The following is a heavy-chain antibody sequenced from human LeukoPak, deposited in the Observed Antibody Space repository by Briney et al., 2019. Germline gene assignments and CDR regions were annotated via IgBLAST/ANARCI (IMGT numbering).Heavy chain of an antibody. V-gene: IGHV1-46*01. CDR2: SNPSGDST. CDR3: ARARLIIDY. J-gene: IGHJ4*02. Sequence: ASVKVSCKASGYTFTNYYIHWVRQAPGHGLEWMGISNPSGDSTNYAQKFQGRVTMTRDTSTSTVYMDLSSLRSEDTAVYYCARARLIIDYWGQGTLVTVSS. CDR1: GYTFTNYY. D-gene: IGHD2-21*02.